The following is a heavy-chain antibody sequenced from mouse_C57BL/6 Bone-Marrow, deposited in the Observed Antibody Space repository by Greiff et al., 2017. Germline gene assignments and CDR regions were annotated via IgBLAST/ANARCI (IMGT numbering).Heavy chain of an antibody. CDR2: IYPRSGNT. CDR1: GYTFTSSG. J-gene: IGHJ4*01. V-gene: IGHV1-81*01. D-gene: IGHD1-1*01. CDR3: ARQRLRKRGYAMDY. Sequence: VKLMESGAELARPGASVKLSCKASGYTFTSSGISWVKQRTGQGLEWIGEIYPRSGNTYYNEKFKGKATLTAEKSSSTAYVELRSLTSEDSAVYFCARQRLRKRGYAMDYWGQGTSVTVSS.